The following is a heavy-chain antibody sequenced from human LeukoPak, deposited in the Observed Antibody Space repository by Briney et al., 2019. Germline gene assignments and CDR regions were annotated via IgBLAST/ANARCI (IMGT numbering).Heavy chain of an antibody. Sequence: SETLSLICTVSGGSISSSSYYWGWIRQPPGEGLEWIGSIYYSGSTYYNPSLKSRVTISVDTSKNQFSLKLSSVTAADTAVYYCATYGDYSFDYWGQGTLVTVSS. J-gene: IGHJ4*02. CDR1: GGSISSSSYY. D-gene: IGHD4-17*01. CDR2: IYYSGST. CDR3: ATYGDYSFDY. V-gene: IGHV4-39*07.